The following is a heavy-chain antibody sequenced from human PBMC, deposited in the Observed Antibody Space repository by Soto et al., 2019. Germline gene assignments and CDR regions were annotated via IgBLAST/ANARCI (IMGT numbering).Heavy chain of an antibody. Sequence: ASETLSLTCAVYGGSFSGYYWSWIRQPPGKGLEWIGEINHSGSTNYNPSLKSRVTISVDTSKNQFSLKLSSVTAADTAVYYCARVIQQRQHRWFDPWGQGTLVTVS. CDR2: INHSGST. V-gene: IGHV4-34*01. CDR3: ARVIQQRQHRWFDP. D-gene: IGHD6-13*01. CDR1: GGSFSGYY. J-gene: IGHJ5*02.